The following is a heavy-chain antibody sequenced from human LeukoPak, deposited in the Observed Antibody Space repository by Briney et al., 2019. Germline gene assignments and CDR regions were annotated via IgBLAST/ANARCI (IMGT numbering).Heavy chain of an antibody. V-gene: IGHV4-61*02. CDR1: GGSISSGSYY. J-gene: IGHJ5*02. D-gene: IGHD2-2*01. CDR2: IYTSGST. CDR3: ARTHTSSAEDWFDP. Sequence: SETLSLTCTVSGGSISSGSYYWSWIRQPAGKGLEWIGRIYTSGSTNYNPPLKSRVTISVDTSKNQFSLKLSSVTAADTAVYYCARTHTSSAEDWFDPWGQGTLVTVSS.